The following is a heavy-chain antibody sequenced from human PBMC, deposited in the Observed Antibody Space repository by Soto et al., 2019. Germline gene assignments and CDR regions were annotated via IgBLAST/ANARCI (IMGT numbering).Heavy chain of an antibody. CDR1: GFTFSSYG. Sequence: GGSLRLSCAGSGFTFSSYGMHWVRQAPGKGLEWVAVISYDGSDKYYGDSVKGRFTISRDDSKNTLYLQMNSLRGEDTAVYYCAKETVEYYFDYWGPGTLVTVSS. CDR3: AKETVEYYFDY. D-gene: IGHD3-3*01. J-gene: IGHJ4*02. V-gene: IGHV3-30*18. CDR2: ISYDGSDK.